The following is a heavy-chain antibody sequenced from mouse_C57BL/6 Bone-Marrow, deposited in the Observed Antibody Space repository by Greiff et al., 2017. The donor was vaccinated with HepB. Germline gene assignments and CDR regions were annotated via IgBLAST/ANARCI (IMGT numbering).Heavy chain of an antibody. J-gene: IGHJ3*01. D-gene: IGHD1-1*01. CDR1: GYTFTDYY. CDR3: AVTVGFAY. V-gene: IGHV1-26*01. CDR2: INPNNGGT. Sequence: EVQLQQSGPELVKPGASVKISCKASGYTFTDYYMNWVKQSHGKSLEWIGDINPNNGGTSYNQKFKGKATLTVDKSSSTAYMELRSLTSEDSAVYYCAVTVGFAYWGQGTLVTVSA.